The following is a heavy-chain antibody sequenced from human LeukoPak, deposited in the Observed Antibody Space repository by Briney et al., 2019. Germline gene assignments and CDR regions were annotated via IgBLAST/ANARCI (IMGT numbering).Heavy chain of an antibody. CDR1: GFSLNTGGVS. V-gene: IGHV2-5*01. CDR3: AHRFMVRGVITLSNWFDP. J-gene: IGHJ5*02. D-gene: IGHD3-10*01. Sequence: SGPTLVEPTQTLTLTCTFSGFSLNTGGVSVGWIRQAPGKALEWLAVIYGNDEEHYTPSLRNRLTITKDASKNQVVLTMTNVDPVDTATYYCAHRFMVRGVITLSNWFDPWGQGTLVTVSS. CDR2: IYGNDEE.